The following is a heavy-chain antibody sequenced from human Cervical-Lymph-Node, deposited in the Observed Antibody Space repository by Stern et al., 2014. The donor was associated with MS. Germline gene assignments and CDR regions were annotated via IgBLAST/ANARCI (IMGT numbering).Heavy chain of an antibody. CDR3: ARLTYGYCGGGRCSWDY. CDR2: IHPGESDI. V-gene: IGHV5-51*01. CDR1: GYSFSNYW. D-gene: IGHD2-15*01. Sequence: EMQLVESGAEVKKPGESLKISCQGSGYSFSNYWIGWVRQMPGKGLEWMGIIHPGESDISYSPSFQAQFTISADKSINTAYLQWSSLKASDTAMFYCARLTYGYCGGGRCSWDYWGQGTLVTVSS. J-gene: IGHJ4*02.